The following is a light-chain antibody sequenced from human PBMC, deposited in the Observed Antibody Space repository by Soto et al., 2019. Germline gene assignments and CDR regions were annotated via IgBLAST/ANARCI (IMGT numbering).Light chain of an antibody. CDR2: GAS. CDR3: QQYGSSPRT. J-gene: IGKJ1*01. Sequence: EIVLTQSPGTLSLSPGERATLSCRASQSFTSNYLAWYQQKPGQAPRLLIYGASSRATGIPDRFSGSGSGTDFTLTISRLEPEDFAVYYCQQYGSSPRTFGPGTKVEIK. V-gene: IGKV3-20*01. CDR1: QSFTSNY.